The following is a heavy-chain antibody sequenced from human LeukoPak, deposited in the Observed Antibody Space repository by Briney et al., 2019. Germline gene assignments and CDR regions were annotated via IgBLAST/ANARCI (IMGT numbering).Heavy chain of an antibody. J-gene: IGHJ4*02. CDR3: ARDGTFYSGSYSYFFDY. Sequence: ASVKVSCEASGYMFSKYGISWVRQAPGQGLEWMGWISGYSDNTKYARKVQGRVTVTTDTSTSTAYMELRSLRSDDTAVYYCARDGTFYSGSYSYFFDYWGQGTLVTVSS. V-gene: IGHV1-18*01. CDR1: GYMFSKYG. D-gene: IGHD1-26*01. CDR2: ISGYSDNT.